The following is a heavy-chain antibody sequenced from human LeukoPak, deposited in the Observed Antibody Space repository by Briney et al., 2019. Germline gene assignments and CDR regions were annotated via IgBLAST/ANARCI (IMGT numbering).Heavy chain of an antibody. J-gene: IGHJ4*02. V-gene: IGHV3-30*09. CDR1: GFTFTNYA. CDR3: ASDVAVRGAYDY. Sequence: GGSLRLSCAASGFTFTNYAMNWVRQAPGKGLEWVATVSYDGTDTSYADSVKGRFAIFRDNSKNTLYLQMNSLRAEDTAVYYCASDVAVRGAYDYWGQGTLVTVSS. D-gene: IGHD3-10*01. CDR2: VSYDGTDT.